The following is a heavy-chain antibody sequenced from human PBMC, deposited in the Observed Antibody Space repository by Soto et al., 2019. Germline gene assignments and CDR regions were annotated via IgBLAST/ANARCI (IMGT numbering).Heavy chain of an antibody. D-gene: IGHD6-19*01. CDR1: GFSLTTSGVG. Sequence: QITLKQSGPTLVKPTQTLTLTCTFSGFSLTTSGVGVGWIRQPPGKALEWLALIYWDDDKRYSPSLKSRLTITKDTSKNQVVLTMTNMDPVDTATYYCAHRHRGWYRDNWFDPWGQGTLVTVSS. CDR2: IYWDDDK. CDR3: AHRHRGWYRDNWFDP. V-gene: IGHV2-5*02. J-gene: IGHJ5*02.